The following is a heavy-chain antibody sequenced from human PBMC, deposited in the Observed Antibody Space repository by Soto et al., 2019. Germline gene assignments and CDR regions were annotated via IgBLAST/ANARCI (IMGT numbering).Heavy chain of an antibody. D-gene: IGHD3-3*01. CDR2: IIPIFGTA. CDR3: ASRIREASGYPDYYYYGMDV. V-gene: IGHV1-69*01. J-gene: IGHJ6*02. Sequence: QVQLVQSGAEVKKPGSSVKVSCKASGGTFSSYAISWVRQAPGQGLEWMGGIIPIFGTANYAQKFQGRVTITADESTSTAYMELSSLRSEDTAVYYCASRIREASGYPDYYYYGMDVWGQGTTVTVSS. CDR1: GGTFSSYA.